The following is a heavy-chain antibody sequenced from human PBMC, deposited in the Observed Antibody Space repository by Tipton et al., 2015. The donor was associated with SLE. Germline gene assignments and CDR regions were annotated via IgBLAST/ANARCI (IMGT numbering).Heavy chain of an antibody. D-gene: IGHD2-2*01. V-gene: IGHV1-69*01. Sequence: QSGAEVKKPGSSVKVSCKASGGTFSSYAISWVRQAPGQGLEWMGGIIPIFGTANYAQKFQGRVTITADESTSTAYMELSSLRSEDTAVYYCARVYPLAGGGTYYFDYWGQGTLVTVSS. CDR1: GGTFSSYA. CDR2: IIPIFGTA. CDR3: ARVYPLAGGGTYYFDY. J-gene: IGHJ4*02.